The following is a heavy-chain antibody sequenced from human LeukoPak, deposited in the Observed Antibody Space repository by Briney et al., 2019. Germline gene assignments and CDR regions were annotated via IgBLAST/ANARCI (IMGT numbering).Heavy chain of an antibody. V-gene: IGHV4-61*02. CDR3: AGDYGDIEGFRT. CDR2: IYTSGST. J-gene: IGHJ5*02. CDR1: GGSISSGGYY. Sequence: ASETLSLTCAVSGGSISSGGYYWSWIRQPAGKGLEWIGRIYTSGSTNYNPSLKSRVTMSVDTSKNQFSLKLSSVTAADTAVYYCAGDYGDIEGFRTWGQGTLVTVSS. D-gene: IGHD4-17*01.